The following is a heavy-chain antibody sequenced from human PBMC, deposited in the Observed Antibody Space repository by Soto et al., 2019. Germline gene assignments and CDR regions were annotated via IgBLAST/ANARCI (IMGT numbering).Heavy chain of an antibody. CDR1: GGSIRSSHTSTY. D-gene: IGHD3-16*01. CDR3: ARGDKNNDYYFDH. Sequence: SETLSLTCSVSGGSIRSSHTSTYWDWVRQPPGKGLEWLGYIYNNGGSYYNPSLKSRVTISLDRSQNHFSLRLNSVTAADTALYFCARGDKNNDYYFDHWGQGTLVTVSS. V-gene: IGHV4-61*05. J-gene: IGHJ4*02. CDR2: IYNNGGS.